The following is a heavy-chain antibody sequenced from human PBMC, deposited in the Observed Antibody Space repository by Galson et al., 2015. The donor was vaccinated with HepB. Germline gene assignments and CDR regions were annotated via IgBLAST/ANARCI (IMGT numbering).Heavy chain of an antibody. CDR3: TTAGWNDASDI. CDR1: GFAFSSAW. D-gene: IGHD1-1*01. Sequence: SLRLSCAASGFAFSSAWMTWVRQAPGKGLEWVGRIKSKTYGATTEYPAPVKGRFSISRDDSKNTLSLQMDSLKIEDTGVYYCTTAGWNDASDIWGQGTMVTVSP. J-gene: IGHJ3*02. CDR2: IKSKTYGATT. V-gene: IGHV3-15*01.